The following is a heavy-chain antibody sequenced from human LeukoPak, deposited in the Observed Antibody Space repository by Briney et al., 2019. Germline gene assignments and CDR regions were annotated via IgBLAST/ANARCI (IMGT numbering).Heavy chain of an antibody. Sequence: GGSLRLSCAASGFSFTSYSMNWVRQAPGKGLEWVSSITSSSTCIYYADSVKGRFTISRDNAKNSLYLQMDSLRADDTGVYYCARAPESDWGQGTLVTVSS. J-gene: IGHJ4*02. CDR3: ARAPESD. CDR1: GFSFTSYS. V-gene: IGHV3-21*01. CDR2: ITSSSTCI.